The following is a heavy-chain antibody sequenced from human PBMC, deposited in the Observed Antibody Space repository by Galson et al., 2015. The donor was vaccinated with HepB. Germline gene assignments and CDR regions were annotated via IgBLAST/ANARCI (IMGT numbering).Heavy chain of an antibody. CDR3: AKVAGWLGRNYYMDV. CDR2: IIGGGATT. Sequence: SLRLSCAASGFTFNSYVMTWVRQAPGEGLDWVSAIIGGGATTYYADSVKGRFTISRDNSKNTLYLQMNSLRVEDTAIYYCAKVAGWLGRNYYMDVWGKGTTVTVSS. D-gene: IGHD6-19*01. V-gene: IGHV3-23*01. J-gene: IGHJ6*03. CDR1: GFTFNSYV.